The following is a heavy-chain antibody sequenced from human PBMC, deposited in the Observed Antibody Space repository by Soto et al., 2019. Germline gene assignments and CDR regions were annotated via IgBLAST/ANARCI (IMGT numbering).Heavy chain of an antibody. D-gene: IGHD2-15*01. J-gene: IGHJ5*02. V-gene: IGHV4-39*01. CDR2: IYYSGST. Sequence: QLQLQESGPGLVKPSETLSLTCTVSGGSISSSSYYWGWIRQPPGKGLEWIGSIYYSGSTYYNPSLQGRVTISVDTSKNQFSWKLSSVTAADTAVYYCARRCRGGSCLHWFDPWGQGTLVTVSS. CDR3: ARRCRGGSCLHWFDP. CDR1: GGSISSSSYY.